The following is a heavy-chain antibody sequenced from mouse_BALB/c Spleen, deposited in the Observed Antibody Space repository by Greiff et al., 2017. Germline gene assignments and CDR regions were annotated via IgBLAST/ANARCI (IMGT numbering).Heavy chain of an antibody. V-gene: IGHV2-9*02. CDR2: IWAGGST. D-gene: IGHD1-2*01. J-gene: IGHJ1*01. Sequence: VKLMESGPGLVAPSQSLSITCTVSGFSLTSYGVHWVRQPPGKGLEWLGVIWAGGSTNYNSALMSRLSISKDNSKSQVFLKMNSLQTDDTAMYYCARADYYGFLYFDVWGAGTTVTVSS. CDR3: ARADYYGFLYFDV. CDR1: GFSLTSYG.